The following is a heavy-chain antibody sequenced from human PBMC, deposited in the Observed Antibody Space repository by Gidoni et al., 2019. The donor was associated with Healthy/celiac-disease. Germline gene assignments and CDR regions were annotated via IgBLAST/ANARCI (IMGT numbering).Heavy chain of an antibody. CDR3: ATDPFRAPRRIDP. Sequence: QVQLVLSGAAVKKPGASVQVSCKVSGYTLTELSMHWVRQAPGKGLEWKGGFDPEDGETIYAQKFQGRVTMTEDTSTDTAYMELSSLRSEDTAVYYCATDPFRAPRRIDPWGQGTLVTVSS. D-gene: IGHD3-10*01. CDR1: GYTLTELS. J-gene: IGHJ5*02. CDR2: FDPEDGET. V-gene: IGHV1-24*01.